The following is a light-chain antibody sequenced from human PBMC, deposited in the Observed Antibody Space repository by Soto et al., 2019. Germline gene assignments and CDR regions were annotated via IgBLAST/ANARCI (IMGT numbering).Light chain of an antibody. CDR1: SSNIGAGHD. J-gene: IGLJ1*01. CDR2: GNS. V-gene: IGLV1-40*01. Sequence: QSVLTQPPSVSGAPGQGVTISCPGSSSNIGAGHDVHWYQQLPGTAPKLLIYGNSNRPSGVPDRFSGSKSGTSASLAITGLQAEDEADYYCQSYDSSLPYVFGTGTKVTVL. CDR3: QSYDSSLPYV.